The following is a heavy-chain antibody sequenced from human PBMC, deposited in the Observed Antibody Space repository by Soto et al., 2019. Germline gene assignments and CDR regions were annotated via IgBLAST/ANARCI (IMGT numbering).Heavy chain of an antibody. CDR3: ARGECTNGVGPPIFDY. Sequence: ASVKVSCKASGYTFTGYYMHWVRQAPGQGLEWMGWINPNSGGTNYAQKFQGRVTMTKDTSISTAYMELSRLRYADTAVYYCARGECTNGVGPPIFDYWGQGTLVSVSS. J-gene: IGHJ4*02. CDR1: GYTFTGYY. V-gene: IGHV1-2*02. CDR2: INPNSGGT. D-gene: IGHD2-8*01.